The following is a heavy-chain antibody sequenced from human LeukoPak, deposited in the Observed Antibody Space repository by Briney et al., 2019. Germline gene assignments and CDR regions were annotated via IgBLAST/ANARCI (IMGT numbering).Heavy chain of an antibody. CDR3: AREGVAGSGSIDY. V-gene: IGHV1-2*02. CDR2: INPNSGGT. J-gene: IGHJ4*02. CDR1: GYTFTGYY. D-gene: IGHD3-10*01. Sequence: ASVKVSCKASGYTFTGYYMHWVRQAPGQGLEWMGWINPNSGGTNYAQKFQGRVTMTRDTSISTAYMELSRLRSDDTAVYYCAREGVAGSGSIDYWGQGTLVTVSS.